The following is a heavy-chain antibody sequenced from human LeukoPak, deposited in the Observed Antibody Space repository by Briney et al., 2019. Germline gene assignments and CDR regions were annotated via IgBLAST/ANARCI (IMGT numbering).Heavy chain of an antibody. V-gene: IGHV4-61*02. J-gene: IGHJ5*02. CDR2: IYTSGST. CDR3: ARDGHTYYDFWSGYSNNWFDP. D-gene: IGHD3-3*01. CDR1: GGSISSGSYY. Sequence: PSETLSLTCTVSGGSISSGSYYWSWIRQPAGKGLEWIGRIYTSGSTNYNPSLKSRVTISVDTSKNQFSLKLSSVTAADTAVYYCARDGHTYYDFWSGYSNNWFDPWGNGTLVTVSS.